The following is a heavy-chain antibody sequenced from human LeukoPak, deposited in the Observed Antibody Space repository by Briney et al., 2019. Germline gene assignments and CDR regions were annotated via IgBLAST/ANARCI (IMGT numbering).Heavy chain of an antibody. J-gene: IGHJ4*02. Sequence: GGSLRLSCAASGSTFSNYAMNWVRQAPGKGLEWVAVISGSGGRTYYADSVKGRFTISRDNSKNTLYLQMNSLRAEDTAVYYCAKPYYYDSRGYEHFDYWGQGTLVTVSS. CDR2: ISGSGGRT. CDR3: AKPYYYDSRGYEHFDY. D-gene: IGHD3-22*01. V-gene: IGHV3-23*01. CDR1: GSTFSNYA.